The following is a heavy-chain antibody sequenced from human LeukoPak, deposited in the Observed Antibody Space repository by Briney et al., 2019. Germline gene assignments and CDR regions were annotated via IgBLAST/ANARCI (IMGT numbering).Heavy chain of an antibody. CDR1: SSYA. CDR2: ITSSGGRS. D-gene: IGHD3-22*01. J-gene: IGHJ4*02. V-gene: IGHV3-23*01. CDR3: AKSNGYFEY. Sequence: GGPLRLSCAASSSYAMSWVRQAPGKGLEWVSTITSSGGRSYYADSVKGRFTISRDNSKNTLYLQMNSLRVEDTAVYYCAKSNGYFEYWGQGTLVPVSS.